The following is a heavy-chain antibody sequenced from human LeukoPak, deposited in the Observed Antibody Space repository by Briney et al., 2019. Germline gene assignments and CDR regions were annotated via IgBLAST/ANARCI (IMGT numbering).Heavy chain of an antibody. V-gene: IGHV4-34*01. CDR3: ARTYSSSWYSTPWYFDY. Sequence: SETLSLTCAVYGGSFSGYYWSWIRQPPGKGLEWIGEINHSGSTNYNPSLKSRVTISVDTSKNQFSLKLSSVTAADTAVYYCARTYSSSWYSTPWYFDYWGQGTLVTVSS. J-gene: IGHJ4*02. CDR1: GGSFSGYY. CDR2: INHSGST. D-gene: IGHD6-13*01.